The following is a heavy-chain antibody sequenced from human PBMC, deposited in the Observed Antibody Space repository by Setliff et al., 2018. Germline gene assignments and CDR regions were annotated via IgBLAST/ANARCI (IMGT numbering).Heavy chain of an antibody. CDR1: GGSINSYY. CDR2: IYHSGST. V-gene: IGHV4-59*08. CDR3: ARGDYYDPKYYFDY. D-gene: IGHD3-22*01. J-gene: IGHJ4*02. Sequence: PSETLSLTCIVSGGSINSYYWNWIRQPPGKGLEWIGYIYHSGSTYYNPSLKSRVTISVDTSKNQFSLKLSSVTAADTAVYYCARGDYYDPKYYFDYWGQGTLVTVSS.